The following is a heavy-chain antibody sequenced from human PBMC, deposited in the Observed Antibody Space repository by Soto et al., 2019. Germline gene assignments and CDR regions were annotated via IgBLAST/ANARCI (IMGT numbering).Heavy chain of an antibody. CDR1: GVSISRSSYY. CDR2: FYYSGNT. J-gene: IGHJ6*03. D-gene: IGHD6-19*01. V-gene: IGHV4-39*01. Sequence: SETLSLTCTVSGVSISRSSYYWGWIRQAPGKGLEWIGTFYYSGNTYYNPSLKSRVTISVDTSKNQFSLKLSSVTAAGSAVYYCARQDSGHDYYYYFYMDVWGKGTTVTVSS. CDR3: ARQDSGHDYYYYFYMDV.